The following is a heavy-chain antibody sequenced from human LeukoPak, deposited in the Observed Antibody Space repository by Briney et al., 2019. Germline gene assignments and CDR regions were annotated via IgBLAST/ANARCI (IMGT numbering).Heavy chain of an antibody. Sequence: GRSLRLSCAASGFTFSSYAMHWVRQAPGKGLEWVAVISYDGSNKYYADSVKGRFTISRDNSKNTLYLQMNSLRAEDTAVYYCARDLGHFSSTSCYRDGMDVWGQGTTVTVSS. J-gene: IGHJ6*02. CDR1: GFTFSSYA. V-gene: IGHV3-30-3*01. CDR2: ISYDGSNK. D-gene: IGHD2-2*02. CDR3: ARDLGHFSSTSCYRDGMDV.